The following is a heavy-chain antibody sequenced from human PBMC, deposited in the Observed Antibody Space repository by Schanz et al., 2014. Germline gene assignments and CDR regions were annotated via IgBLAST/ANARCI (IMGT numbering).Heavy chain of an antibody. D-gene: IGHD6-13*01. CDR2: ISAYNGNT. CDR1: GYVFTAYY. CDR3: ARDNLVSSSWYNYYGMDV. V-gene: IGHV1-18*04. Sequence: QGHLVQSGAEVKEPGASVQVSCKASGYVFTAYYMHWVRQAPGQGLEWMGWISAYNGNTNYAQKLQGRVTMTTATSTSTAYMELRSLRSDDTAVYYCARDNLVSSSWYNYYGMDVWGQGTTVTVSS. J-gene: IGHJ6*02.